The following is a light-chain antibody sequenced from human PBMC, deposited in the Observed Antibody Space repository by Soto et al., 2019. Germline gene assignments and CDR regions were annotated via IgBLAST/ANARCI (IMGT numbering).Light chain of an antibody. CDR1: QDIKKF. CDR2: DAS. CDR3: KAFDNLSSIT. J-gene: IGKJ5*01. Sequence: DIPMTQSPSSLSASVGDRVTITCQASQDIKKFLNWYQQKPGKAPKLLIHDASTLETGVPSRFSGSRSGTDFTFIINSLQLEDFATYFCKAFDNLSSITFGQGTRLEIK. V-gene: IGKV1-33*01.